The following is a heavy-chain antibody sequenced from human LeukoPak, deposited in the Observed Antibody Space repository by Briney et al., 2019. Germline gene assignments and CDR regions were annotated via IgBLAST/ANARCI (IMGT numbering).Heavy chain of an antibody. V-gene: IGHV4-34*01. Sequence: SETLSLTCAVYGGSFSGNYWSWIRQPPGKGLEWIGDISLSGSTNYNPSLKSRVTISVDTSKNQFSLKLSSVTAADTAVYYCATSPGLTTATTYYFDCWGQGTLVTVSS. J-gene: IGHJ4*02. CDR3: ATSPGLTTATTYYFDC. CDR1: GGSFSGNY. CDR2: ISLSGST. D-gene: IGHD4-17*01.